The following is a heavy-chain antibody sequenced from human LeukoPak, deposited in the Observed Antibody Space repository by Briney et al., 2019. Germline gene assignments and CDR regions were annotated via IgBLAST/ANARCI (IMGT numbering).Heavy chain of an antibody. CDR1: GESISSYY. CDR2: IYHSGRT. V-gene: IGHV4-34*01. D-gene: IGHD1-26*01. Sequence: SETLSLTCAVSGESISSYYWSWLRQPPGKGLEWIGEIYHSGRTNYNPSLKSRLAISVDTSNNQFSLNLTSVTAADTVVYYCARGRRNGKYLGPNNFDYWGQGTLVTVSS. CDR3: ARGRRNGKYLGPNNFDY. J-gene: IGHJ4*02.